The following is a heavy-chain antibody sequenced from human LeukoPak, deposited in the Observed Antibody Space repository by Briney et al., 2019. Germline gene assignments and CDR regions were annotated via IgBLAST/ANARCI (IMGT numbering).Heavy chain of an antibody. CDR1: GFTFTSSA. V-gene: IGHV1-58*02. J-gene: IGHJ4*02. CDR2: IVVGSGNT. CDR3: AASYSSSWFDFDY. Sequence: EASVKVSCKASGFTFTSSAMQWVRQARGQRLEWIGWIVVGSGNTNYAQKFQERVTITTDMSTGTAYMGLSSLRSEDTAVYYCAASYSSSWFDFDYWGQGTLVTVSS. D-gene: IGHD6-13*01.